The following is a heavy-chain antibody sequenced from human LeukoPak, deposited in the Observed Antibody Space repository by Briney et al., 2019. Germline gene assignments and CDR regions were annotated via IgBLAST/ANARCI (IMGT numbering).Heavy chain of an antibody. CDR1: GFTFSSYG. V-gene: IGHV3-30*18. CDR3: AKDSEEYSLNY. Sequence: GGSLRLSSAASGFTFSSYGMHWVRRAPGKGLEWVAGISYDGSNKYYADSVKGRFPISRDNSKNTLYLQMNSLRAEDTAVYYCAKDSEEYSLNYWGQGTLVTVSS. D-gene: IGHD5-18*01. CDR2: ISYDGSNK. J-gene: IGHJ4*02.